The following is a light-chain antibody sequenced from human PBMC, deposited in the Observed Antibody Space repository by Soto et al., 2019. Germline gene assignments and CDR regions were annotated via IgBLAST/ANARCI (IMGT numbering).Light chain of an antibody. Sequence: DIQMTQSPSTLSASVGDRVPITCRASQSISSWLAWYQQKPEKAPKSLIYFASTLQSGVPSRFSASGSGKDFTLTISSLQPEDFATYYCQQFRSFPITFGQGTRLEIK. CDR3: QQFRSFPIT. CDR1: QSISSW. J-gene: IGKJ5*01. CDR2: FAS. V-gene: IGKV1D-16*01.